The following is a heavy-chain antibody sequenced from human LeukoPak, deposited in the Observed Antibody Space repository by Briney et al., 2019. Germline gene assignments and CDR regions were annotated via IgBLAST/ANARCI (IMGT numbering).Heavy chain of an antibody. D-gene: IGHD3-3*01. CDR3: ATFALFGVVNAYYFYY. V-gene: IGHV1-24*01. CDR1: GYTLTELS. Sequence: GASVKVSCKVSGYTLTELSMHWVRQAPGKGLEWMGSFDPEDGATIYAQKFQGRVTMTEDTSTDTAYMELTSLKSEDTAVYYCATFALFGVVNAYYFYYWGQGTLVTVSS. CDR2: FDPEDGAT. J-gene: IGHJ4*02.